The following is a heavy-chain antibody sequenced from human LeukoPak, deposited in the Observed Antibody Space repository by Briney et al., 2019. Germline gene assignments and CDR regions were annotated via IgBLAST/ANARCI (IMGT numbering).Heavy chain of an antibody. CDR1: GLNFSNYA. D-gene: IGHD2-2*01. J-gene: IGHJ4*02. Sequence: PGGSLRLSCAASGLNFSNYAMTWVRQAPGKGLEWVSVVTGSSRYTYYADSVKGRFTISRDNSKNILYLEMNSLRVEDTAIYYCAKDRSSCTSCSNYWGRGTLVTVSS. CDR3: AKDRSSCTSCSNY. CDR2: VTGSSRYT. V-gene: IGHV3-23*01.